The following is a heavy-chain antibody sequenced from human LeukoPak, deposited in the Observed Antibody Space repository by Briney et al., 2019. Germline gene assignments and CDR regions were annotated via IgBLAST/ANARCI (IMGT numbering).Heavy chain of an antibody. V-gene: IGHV3-21*01. CDR1: GFTFSSYS. Sequence: GALLLSCAASGFTFSSYSMNWVRQAPGKGLEWVSSISSSSSYIYYADSVKGRFTISRDNAKNSLYLQMNSLRAEDTAVYYCARDGSTRLGAFDIWGQGTMVTVSS. CDR3: ARDGSTRLGAFDI. CDR2: ISSSSSYI. J-gene: IGHJ3*02. D-gene: IGHD2-2*01.